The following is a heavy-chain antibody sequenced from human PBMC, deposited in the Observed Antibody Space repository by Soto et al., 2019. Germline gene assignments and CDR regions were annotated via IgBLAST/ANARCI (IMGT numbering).Heavy chain of an antibody. J-gene: IGHJ6*02. V-gene: IGHV3-30-3*01. CDR3: ARAAGYDFWSGYYHFPLYGMDV. D-gene: IGHD3-3*01. CDR2: ISYDGSNK. Sequence: SLRLSCAAAGFTFSSYAMHWVLQAPGKGLDWVAVISYDGSNKYYADSVKGRFTISRDNSKNTLYLQMNSLRAEDTAVYYCARAAGYDFWSGYYHFPLYGMDVWGQGTTVTVSS. CDR1: GFTFSSYA.